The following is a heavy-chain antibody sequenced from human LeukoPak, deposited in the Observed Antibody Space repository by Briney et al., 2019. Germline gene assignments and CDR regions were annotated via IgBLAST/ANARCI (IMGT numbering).Heavy chain of an antibody. CDR2: IYYSGST. J-gene: IGHJ4*02. CDR3: ARLPGYYDSSGYLYYFDY. D-gene: IGHD3-22*01. CDR1: GGSISSGDYY. V-gene: IGHV4-30-4*08. Sequence: PSETLSLTCTVSGGSISSGDYYWSWIRQPPGKGLEWIGYIYYSGSTYYNPSLKSRVTISVDTSKDQFSLKLSSVTAADTAVYYCARLPGYYDSSGYLYYFDYWGQGTLVTVSS.